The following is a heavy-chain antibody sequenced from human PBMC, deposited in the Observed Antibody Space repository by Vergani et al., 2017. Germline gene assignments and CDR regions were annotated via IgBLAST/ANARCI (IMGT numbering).Heavy chain of an antibody. CDR2: IYYCGRT. CDR3: ARHSTVEWLVKLGWIDP. J-gene: IGHJ5*02. D-gene: IGHD6-19*01. CDR1: GAPIRSSNYY. Sequence: QLQLQESGPGLVKPSATLSLTCSVSGAPIRSSNYYWGWIRQPPGKGLEWIASIYYCGRTYYNPSLKSRVTISVDKSKNQFSLKLSSVTAADTAVYFCARHSTVEWLVKLGWIDPWGQGILVTVSS. V-gene: IGHV4-39*01.